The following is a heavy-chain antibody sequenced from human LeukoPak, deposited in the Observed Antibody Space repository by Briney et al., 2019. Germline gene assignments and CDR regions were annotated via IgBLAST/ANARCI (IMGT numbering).Heavy chain of an antibody. CDR3: AKCGLDSNGYWTSFDS. D-gene: IGHD3-22*01. CDR2: IHYSGST. CDR1: DGANSRSY. V-gene: IGHV4-59*01. J-gene: IGHJ4*02. Sequence: SETLSLTCSVSDGANSRSYWSWLRQPPGQGLEWIGYIHYSGSTNYNPSLKSRAIISVDTSKNRFSLKLNSVTAADTAMYYCAKCGLDSNGYWTSFDSWGQGTLVTVSS.